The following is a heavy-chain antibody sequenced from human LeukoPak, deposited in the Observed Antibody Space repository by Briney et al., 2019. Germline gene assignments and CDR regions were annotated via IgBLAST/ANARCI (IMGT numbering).Heavy chain of an antibody. Sequence: LRLSCAASGFTFSSYVMHWVRQAPGKGLEWIGYIYYSGSTNYNPSLKSRVTISVDTSKNQFSLKLSSVTAADTAVYYCARLSGYSYGPSDYWGQGTLVTVSS. CDR3: ARLSGYSYGPSDY. V-gene: IGHV4-59*12. D-gene: IGHD5-18*01. J-gene: IGHJ4*02. CDR1: GFTFSSYV. CDR2: IYYSGST.